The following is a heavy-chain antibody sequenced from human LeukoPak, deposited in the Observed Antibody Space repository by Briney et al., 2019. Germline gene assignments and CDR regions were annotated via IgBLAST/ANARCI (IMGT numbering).Heavy chain of an antibody. Sequence: GESLKISCKTSGYSFTTYWIGWVRQMPGKGLEWMGIIDPGDSDIRYSPSFQGQVSISVDKSVTTAYLQWSSLKASDTAMYYCAVLPGASYASGSYYRNFDSWGQGTLVTVSS. V-gene: IGHV5-51*01. CDR1: GYSFTTYW. D-gene: IGHD3-10*01. J-gene: IGHJ4*02. CDR3: AVLPGASYASGSYYRNFDS. CDR2: IDPGDSDI.